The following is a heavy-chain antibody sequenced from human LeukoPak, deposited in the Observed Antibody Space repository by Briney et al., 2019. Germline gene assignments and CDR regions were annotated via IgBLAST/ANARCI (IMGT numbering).Heavy chain of an antibody. CDR1: GYTFTSYY. D-gene: IGHD2-15*01. V-gene: IGHV1-46*01. Sequence: GASVKVSCKASGYTFTSYYMHWVRQAPGQGLEWMGIINPSGGSTSYAQKFQGRVTMTRDTSISTAYMELSRLRSDDTAVYYCAREGRGWAFDIWGQGTMVTVSS. CDR3: AREGRGWAFDI. CDR2: INPSGGST. J-gene: IGHJ3*02.